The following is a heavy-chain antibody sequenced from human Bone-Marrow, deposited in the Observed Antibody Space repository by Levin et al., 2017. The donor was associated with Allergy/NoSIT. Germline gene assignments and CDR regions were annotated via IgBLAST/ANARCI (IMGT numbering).Heavy chain of an antibody. V-gene: IGHV1-2*02. D-gene: IGHD5-24*01. CDR2: INPNSGGT. CDR1: GYTFTGYY. Sequence: ASVKVSCKASGYTFTGYYMHWVRQAPGQGLEWMGWINPNSGGTNYAQKFQGRVTMTRDTSISTAYMELSRLRSDDTAVYYCARVREEMATIRDYFDYWGQGTLVTVSS. J-gene: IGHJ4*02. CDR3: ARVREEMATIRDYFDY.